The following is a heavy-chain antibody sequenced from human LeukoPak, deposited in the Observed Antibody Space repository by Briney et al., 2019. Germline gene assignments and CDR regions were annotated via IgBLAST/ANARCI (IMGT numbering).Heavy chain of an antibody. D-gene: IGHD3-22*01. V-gene: IGHV3-23*01. Sequence: AGGSLRLSCAASGFTFSSYAMSWVRQAPGKGLEWVSGISGRGGSTYYADSVEGRFTISRDNSKNTLYLQMNSLRAEDTAVYYCAKGDSSSYYCNFDYWGQGTLVTVSS. CDR3: AKGDSSSYYCNFDY. CDR2: ISGRGGST. CDR1: GFTFSSYA. J-gene: IGHJ4*02.